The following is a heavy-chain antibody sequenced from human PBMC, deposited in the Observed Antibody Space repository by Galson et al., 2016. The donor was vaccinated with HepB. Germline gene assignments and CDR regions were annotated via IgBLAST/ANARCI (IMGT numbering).Heavy chain of an antibody. CDR1: GGFVSSRGYH. V-gene: IGHV4-61*08. CDR3: ATYIEGAGGTGS. CDR2: SESR. Sequence: SETLSLTCTVSGGFVSSRGYHWSWIRQPPGKGLEWIGHSESRSYNPSLRSRVTISLDTSKNQFSLKLTSVTAADTAIYFCATYIEGAGGTGSGGQGTLVFVSS. J-gene: IGHJ4*02. D-gene: IGHD3-16*01.